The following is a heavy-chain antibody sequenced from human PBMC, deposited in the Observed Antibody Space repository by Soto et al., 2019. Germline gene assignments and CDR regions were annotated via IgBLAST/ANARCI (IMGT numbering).Heavy chain of an antibody. D-gene: IGHD3-22*01. J-gene: IGHJ4*02. CDR2: IYYSGST. CDR1: GGSISSSSYY. CDR3: ASPNTYYYDSSAGYFDY. V-gene: IGHV4-39*01. Sequence: SETLSLTCTVSGGSISSSSYYWGWIRQPPGKGLEWIGSIYYSGSTYYNPSLKSRVTISVDTSKNQFSLKLSSVTAADTAVYYCASPNTYYYDSSAGYFDYWGQGTLVTVSS.